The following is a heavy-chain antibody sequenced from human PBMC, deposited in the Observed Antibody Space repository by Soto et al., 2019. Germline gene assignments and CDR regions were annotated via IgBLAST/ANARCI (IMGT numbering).Heavy chain of an antibody. Sequence: QSQTLSLTCAISGDSVSSNSAAWNWIRQSPSRGLEWLGRTYYRSKWYNDYAVSVKSRLTINPDTSKNQFSLQLNSVTPEDTAVYYCARDVDSSGWTLNFDYWGQGTLVTVSS. J-gene: IGHJ4*02. CDR3: ARDVDSSGWTLNFDY. D-gene: IGHD6-19*01. V-gene: IGHV6-1*01. CDR1: GDSVSSNSAA. CDR2: TYYRSKWYN.